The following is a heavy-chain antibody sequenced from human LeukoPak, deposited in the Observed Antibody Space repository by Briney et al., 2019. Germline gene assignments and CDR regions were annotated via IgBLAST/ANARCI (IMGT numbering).Heavy chain of an antibody. D-gene: IGHD6-19*01. CDR3: ARGRNGIAVSNWFDP. J-gene: IGHJ5*02. Sequence: PGGSLRLSCAASGLTFSNYWMDWVRQAPGKGLEWVANIKQDGSEKNYVDSVKGRFIISRDNAKNSLYLQMNTLRADDTAVYYCARGRNGIAVSNWFDPWGQGTLVTVSS. V-gene: IGHV3-7*03. CDR1: GLTFSNYW. CDR2: IKQDGSEK.